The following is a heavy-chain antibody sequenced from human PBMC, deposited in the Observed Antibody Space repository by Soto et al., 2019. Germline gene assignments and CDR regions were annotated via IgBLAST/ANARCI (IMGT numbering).Heavy chain of an antibody. CDR2: ISYDGSNK. V-gene: IGHV3-30-3*01. CDR1: GFTFSSYA. CDR3: ARMYGGYCTNGVCLRLDY. D-gene: IGHD2-8*01. Sequence: QVQLVESGGGVVQPGRSLRLSCAASGFTFSSYAMHWVRQAPGKGLEWVAGISYDGSNKYYADSVKGRFTISRDNSKNTLYLQMNSLRAEDTAVYYCARMYGGYCTNGVCLRLDYWGQGTLVTVSS. J-gene: IGHJ4*02.